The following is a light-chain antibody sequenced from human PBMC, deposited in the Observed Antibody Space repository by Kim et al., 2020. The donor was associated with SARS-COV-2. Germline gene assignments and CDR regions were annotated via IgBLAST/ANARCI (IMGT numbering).Light chain of an antibody. CDR3: QQRDSWPLT. CDR1: QSISSY. V-gene: IGKV3-11*01. Sequence: EIVLTQSPATLSLSPGERATLSCRASQSISSYLAWYQQKPGQAPRLLIHDATYRATGIPARFSGSGSGTDFTLTISSLDPEDFAVYYCQQRDSWPLTFGGGTKVEI. J-gene: IGKJ4*01. CDR2: DAT.